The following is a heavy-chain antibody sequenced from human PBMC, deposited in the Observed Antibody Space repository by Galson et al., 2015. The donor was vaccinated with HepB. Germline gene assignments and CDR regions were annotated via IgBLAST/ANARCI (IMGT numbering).Heavy chain of an antibody. V-gene: IGHV1-69*13. D-gene: IGHD4-11*01. CDR3: ARVNMGVTTSYVHYYMDV. CDR1: GGTFSSYA. J-gene: IGHJ6*03. CDR2: IIPIFGTA. Sequence: SVKVSCKASGGTFSSYAISWVRQAPGQGLEWMGGIIPIFGTANYAQKFQGRVTITADESTSTAYMELSSLRSEDTAVYYCARVNMGVTTSYVHYYMDVWGKGTTVTVSS.